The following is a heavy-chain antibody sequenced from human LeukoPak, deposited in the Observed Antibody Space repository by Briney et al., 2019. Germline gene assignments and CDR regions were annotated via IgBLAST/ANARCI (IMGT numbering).Heavy chain of an antibody. D-gene: IGHD5-18*01. CDR2: ISYDGSKK. Sequence: AGGSLRLSCAASGFTSSSYGMHWVRQAPGKGLEGVAVISYDGSKKYYADSVKGRFTISRDNSKNTLYLQMNSLRAEDTAVYYCAKELRGYSYGLRNNWFDPWGQGTQVTVSS. CDR3: AKELRGYSYGLRNNWFDP. V-gene: IGHV3-30*18. J-gene: IGHJ5*02. CDR1: GFTSSSYG.